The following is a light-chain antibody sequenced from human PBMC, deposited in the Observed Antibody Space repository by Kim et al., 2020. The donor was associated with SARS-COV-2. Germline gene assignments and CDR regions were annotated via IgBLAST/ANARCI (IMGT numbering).Light chain of an antibody. CDR1: QYVSSTY. CDR2: GAS. J-gene: IGKJ1*01. V-gene: IGKV3-20*01. CDR3: QQYGSLWT. Sequence: LSPGERASVSCRASQYVSSTYIAWYQQKPGQAPRLRIYGASSRAAGIPDRFSGSESGTDFTLTITRLEPEEFAVYYCQQYGSLWTFGQGTKVDIK.